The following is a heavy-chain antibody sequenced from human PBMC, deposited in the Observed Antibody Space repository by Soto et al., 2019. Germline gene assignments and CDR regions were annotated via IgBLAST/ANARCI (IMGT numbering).Heavy chain of an antibody. CDR2: IIWNSAYI. CDR3: VKDSTVSGVRQGLDF. V-gene: IGHV3-9*01. J-gene: IGHJ4*02. CDR1: GFTFDDYA. D-gene: IGHD6-19*01. Sequence: GGSLRLSCAVSGFTFDDYAMHWVRQAPGQGLEWVAGIIWNSAYIVYADSVKGRFTISRDNAKTSLHLQMDSLRAEDTALYYCVKDSTVSGVRQGLDFWGRGTLVTVSS.